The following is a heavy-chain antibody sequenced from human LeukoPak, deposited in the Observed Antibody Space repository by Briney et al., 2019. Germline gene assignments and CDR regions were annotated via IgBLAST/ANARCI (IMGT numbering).Heavy chain of an antibody. CDR3: ARGRKYQLLSTYYFDY. J-gene: IGHJ4*02. V-gene: IGHV1-69*13. D-gene: IGHD2-2*01. CDR1: GGTFSSYA. Sequence: ASVKVSCKASGGTFSSYAISWVRQAPGQGLEWMGGIIPIFGTAKYAQKLQGRVTITADESTSTAYMELSSLRSEDTAVYYCARGRKYQLLSTYYFDYWGQGTLVTVSS. CDR2: IIPIFGTA.